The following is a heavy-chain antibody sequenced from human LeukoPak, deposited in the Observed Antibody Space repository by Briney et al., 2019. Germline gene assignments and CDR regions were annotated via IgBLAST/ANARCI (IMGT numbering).Heavy chain of an antibody. CDR2: VHYSGST. CDR1: GVSVSSDNYY. CDR3: ARNMVRGVTDSFDI. Sequence: SETLSLTRTVSGVSVSSDNYYWSWVRQPPGRGLEWVGCVHYSGSTNYSPSVKSRVTISIDTSRNHFSLKLSSVTAADTAVYYCARNMVRGVTDSFDIWGQGTMVTVSS. V-gene: IGHV4-61*03. J-gene: IGHJ3*02. D-gene: IGHD3-10*01.